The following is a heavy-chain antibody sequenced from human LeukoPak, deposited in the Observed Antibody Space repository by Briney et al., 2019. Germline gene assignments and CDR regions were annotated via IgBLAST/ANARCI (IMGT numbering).Heavy chain of an antibody. J-gene: IGHJ4*02. CDR1: GGSFSGYY. CDR3: ARVNIAVAGDY. V-gene: IGHV4-34*01. Sequence: KTSETLSLTCAVYGGSFSGYYWSWIRQPPGKGLEWIGEINHSGSTNYNPSLKSRVTISVDTSKNQFSLKLSSVTAADTAVYYCARVNIAVAGDYWGQGTLVTVSS. D-gene: IGHD6-19*01. CDR2: INHSGST.